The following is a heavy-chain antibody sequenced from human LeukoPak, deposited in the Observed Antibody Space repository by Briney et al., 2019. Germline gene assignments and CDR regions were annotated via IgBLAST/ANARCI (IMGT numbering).Heavy chain of an antibody. CDR3: ARDGGSSRYYYYMDV. V-gene: IGHV4-39*07. D-gene: IGHD1-26*01. J-gene: IGHJ6*03. CDR2: IYYSGST. Sequence: SETLSLTCTVSGGSISSSSYYWGWIRQPPGKGLEWIGSIYYSGSTYYNPSLKSRVTISVDKSKNQFSLKLSAVPAADTAVYYCARDGGSSRYYYYMDVWGKGTTVTVSS. CDR1: GGSISSSSYY.